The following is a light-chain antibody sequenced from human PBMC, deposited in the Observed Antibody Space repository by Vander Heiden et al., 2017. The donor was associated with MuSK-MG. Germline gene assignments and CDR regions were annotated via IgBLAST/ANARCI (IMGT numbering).Light chain of an antibody. V-gene: IGKV3-11*01. J-gene: IGKJ4*02. CDR1: QSVSNF. Sequence: EIVFTQAPATLSLSPGERATLSCRASQSVSNFLGWYQHKPGQAPRLLIHDATSRAAGIPARFRGSGSRTDFTLTISSLEPEDFAVYYCQQRSNWPLTFGAGTKVEIK. CDR2: DAT. CDR3: QQRSNWPLT.